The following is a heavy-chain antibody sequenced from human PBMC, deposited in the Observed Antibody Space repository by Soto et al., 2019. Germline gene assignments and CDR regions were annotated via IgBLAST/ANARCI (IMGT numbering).Heavy chain of an antibody. Sequence: PGGSLRLSCAASGFNFTNHWMHWVRQAPGKGLVWVSRITSDGKSKAYAESVKGRFAISRDNAKNTVYLQMNGLTVEDTAVYYCARESGDWPLNWFDPWGQGXLVTVYS. D-gene: IGHD2-21*02. V-gene: IGHV3-74*01. CDR2: ITSDGKSK. CDR1: GFNFTNHW. CDR3: ARESGDWPLNWFDP. J-gene: IGHJ5*02.